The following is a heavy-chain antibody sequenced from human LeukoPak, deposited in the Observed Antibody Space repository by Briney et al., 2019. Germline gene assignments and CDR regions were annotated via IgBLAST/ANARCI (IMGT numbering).Heavy chain of an antibody. Sequence: ASVKVSCKASGGTFSSYAISWVRQAPGQGLEWMGGIIPIFGTANYAQKFQGRVTITADKSTSTAYMELSSLRSDDTAVYYCAKTPGYSSSSLDYWGQGALVTVSS. CDR2: IIPIFGTA. J-gene: IGHJ4*02. V-gene: IGHV1-69*06. CDR3: AKTPGYSSSSLDY. D-gene: IGHD6-6*01. CDR1: GGTFSSYA.